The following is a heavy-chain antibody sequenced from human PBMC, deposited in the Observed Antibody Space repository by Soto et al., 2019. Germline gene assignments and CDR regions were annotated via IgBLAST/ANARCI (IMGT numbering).Heavy chain of an antibody. CDR3: ARDNRDYGDYHNWFDP. CDR2: VFYSGST. Sequence: SETLSLTCTVSGGSISSYYWSWIRQPPGKGLEWIGYVFYSGSTNYNPSLKSRVTISVDTSKNQFSLKLSSVTAADTAVYYCARDNRDYGDYHNWFDPWGQGTLVTVSS. D-gene: IGHD4-17*01. V-gene: IGHV4-59*01. CDR1: GGSISSYY. J-gene: IGHJ5*02.